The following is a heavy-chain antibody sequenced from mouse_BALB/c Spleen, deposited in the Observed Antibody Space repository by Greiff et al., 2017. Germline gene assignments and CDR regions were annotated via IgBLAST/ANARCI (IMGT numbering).Heavy chain of an antibody. CDR2: IYPSDSYT. D-gene: IGHD1-1*01. CDR3: TRPYYYGTSYWYFDV. J-gene: IGHJ1*01. V-gene: IGHV1-69*02. Sequence: QVQLQQPGAELVRPGASVKLSCKASGYTFTSYWINWVKQRPGQGLEWIGNIYPSDSYTNYNQKFKDKATLTVDKSSSTAYMQLSSPTSEDSAVYYCTRPYYYGTSYWYFDVWGAGTTVTVSS. CDR1: GYTFTSYW.